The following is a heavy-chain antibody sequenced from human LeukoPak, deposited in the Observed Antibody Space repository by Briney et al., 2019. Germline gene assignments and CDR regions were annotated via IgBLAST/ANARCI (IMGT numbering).Heavy chain of an antibody. D-gene: IGHD3-3*01. CDR2: IYYSGST. J-gene: IGHJ6*03. V-gene: IGHV4-30-4*08. CDR1: GGSISSGDYY. Sequence: SETLSLTCTVSGGSISSGDYYWSWIRQPPGKGLEWIGYIYYSGSTYYNPSLKSRVTISVDTSKNQFSLKLSSVTAADTAVYYCAIGKVLRFLEWPYYMDDWGKGTTVTVSS. CDR3: AIGKVLRFLEWPYYMDD.